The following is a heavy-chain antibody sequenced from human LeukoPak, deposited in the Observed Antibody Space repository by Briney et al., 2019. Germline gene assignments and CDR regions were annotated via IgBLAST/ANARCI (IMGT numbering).Heavy chain of an antibody. V-gene: IGHV1-2*02. CDR2: INPNSGGT. Sequence: ASVKVSCKASGYTFTGYYMHWVRQAPGQGLEWMGWINPNSGGTNYAQKFQGRVTMARDTSISTAYMELSRLRSDDTAVYYCARVQAGYYGSGSYPDAFDIWGQGTMVTVSS. D-gene: IGHD3-10*01. J-gene: IGHJ3*02. CDR3: ARVQAGYYGSGSYPDAFDI. CDR1: GYTFTGYY.